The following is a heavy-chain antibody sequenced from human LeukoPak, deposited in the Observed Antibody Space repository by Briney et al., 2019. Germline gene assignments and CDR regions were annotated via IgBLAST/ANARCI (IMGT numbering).Heavy chain of an antibody. CDR2: IYYSGST. CDR3: ARPHISSGWYVY. Sequence: SETLSLTCTVSGGSISSSSYYWGWIRQPPGKELEWIGSIYYSGSTYYNPSLKSRVTISVDTSKNQFSLKLSSVTAADTAVYYCARPHISSGWYVYWGQGTLVTVSS. D-gene: IGHD6-19*01. V-gene: IGHV4-39*01. CDR1: GGSISSSSYY. J-gene: IGHJ4*02.